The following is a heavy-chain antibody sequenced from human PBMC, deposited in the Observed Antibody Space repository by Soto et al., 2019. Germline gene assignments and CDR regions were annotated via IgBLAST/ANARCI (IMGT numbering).Heavy chain of an antibody. CDR2: IYDSRSP. V-gene: IGHV4-30-4*01. J-gene: IGHJ5*02. CDR1: GVSINSGDYY. CDR3: ARCPPDRCDP. Sequence: SETLSLTCTVSGVSINSGDYYWSWIRQPPGKGLEWIGYIYDSRSPHYNPPLQSRATLSLDTSKNQFSLRLTSVTAADTAVFYCARCPPDRCDPWGPGTLVTV.